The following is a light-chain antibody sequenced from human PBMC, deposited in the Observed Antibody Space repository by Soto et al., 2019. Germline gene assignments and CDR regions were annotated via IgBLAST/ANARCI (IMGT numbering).Light chain of an antibody. CDR3: SSYTSRSTLV. Sequence: QSALTQPASVSGSPGQSITISCTGTSSDVGRYNHVSWYQHHPGKAPELLIYEVSNRPSGVSNRFSGSKSGDTASLTISGLQAEDEADYYCSSYTSRSTLVFGGGTKLTVL. CDR2: EVS. V-gene: IGLV2-14*01. CDR1: SSDVGRYNH. J-gene: IGLJ2*01.